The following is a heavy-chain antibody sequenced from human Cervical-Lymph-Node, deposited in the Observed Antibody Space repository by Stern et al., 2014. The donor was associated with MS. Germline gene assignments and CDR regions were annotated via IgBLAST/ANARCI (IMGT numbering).Heavy chain of an antibody. V-gene: IGHV4-39*01. CDR1: GGSISSSSYY. CDR3: ARHPDGWFDP. Sequence: QVQLQESGPGLVKPSETLSLTCTVSGGSISSSSYYWGWIRQPPGKGLEWIGSIYYSGSTYYTPSLKSRVTISVDTSKTQFSLKLSSVTAADTAVYYCARHPDGWFDPWGQGTLVTVSS. CDR2: IYYSGST. J-gene: IGHJ5*02.